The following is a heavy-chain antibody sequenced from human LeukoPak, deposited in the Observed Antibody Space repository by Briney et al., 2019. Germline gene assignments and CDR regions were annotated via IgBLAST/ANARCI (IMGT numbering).Heavy chain of an antibody. CDR3: TTDAGAVEGDY. D-gene: IGHD6-19*01. CDR1: GFTFSSYG. V-gene: IGHV3-30*03. J-gene: IGHJ4*02. Sequence: GGSLRLSCAASGFTFSSYGMHWVRQAPGKGLEWVAVISYDGSNKYYADSVKGRFTISRDNSKNTLYLQMNSLRAEDTAVYYCTTDAGAVEGDYWGQGTLVTVSS. CDR2: ISYDGSNK.